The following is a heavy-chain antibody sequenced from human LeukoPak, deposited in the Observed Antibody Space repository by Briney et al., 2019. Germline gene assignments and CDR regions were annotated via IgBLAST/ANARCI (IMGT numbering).Heavy chain of an antibody. V-gene: IGHV4-59*08. Sequence: SETVSLTCTVSGGSISSYYWSWIRQPPGKGLEWIGYIYYMGCTNYNPSLKSRVTISVDTSKNKFSLKLSSVTAADTAVYYCARLHSQQWLVPNYMDVWGKGTTVTVSS. J-gene: IGHJ6*03. CDR3: ARLHSQQWLVPNYMDV. D-gene: IGHD6-19*01. CDR1: GGSISSYY. CDR2: IYYMGCT.